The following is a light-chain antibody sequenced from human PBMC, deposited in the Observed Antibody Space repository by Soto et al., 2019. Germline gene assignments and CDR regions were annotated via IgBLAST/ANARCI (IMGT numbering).Light chain of an antibody. CDR3: QQYGTSPYT. V-gene: IGKV3-20*01. CDR1: QSLRSS. J-gene: IGKJ2*01. CDR2: GAS. Sequence: MTHSQDTLTVSLEEKATLSCRASQSLRSSLAWYQQKPGQAPRHLIYGASSRATGIPDRFRGSGSGADFTLTISRLEPEDFAVYYCQQYGTSPYTFGQGTKVDIK.